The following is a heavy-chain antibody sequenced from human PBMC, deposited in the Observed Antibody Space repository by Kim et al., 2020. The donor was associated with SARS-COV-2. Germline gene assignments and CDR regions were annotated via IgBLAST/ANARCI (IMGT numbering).Heavy chain of an antibody. V-gene: IGHV3-20*03. J-gene: IGHJ4*02. Sequence: YADSVKGRFTISRDNAKNSLYLQMNSLRAEDTALYYCARSSGYYQYYFDYWGQGTLVTVSS. D-gene: IGHD3-22*01. CDR3: ARSSGYYQYYFDY.